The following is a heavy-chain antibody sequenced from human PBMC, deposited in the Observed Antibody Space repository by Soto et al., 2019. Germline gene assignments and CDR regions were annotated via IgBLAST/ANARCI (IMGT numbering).Heavy chain of an antibody. Sequence: PGGSLRLTCAASGFTFSSHWMHWVRQAPGKGLVWVSRINSDGSSTSYADPVKGRFTISRDNAKNTLYLQMNSLRAEDTAVYYCARDLRVTANYYYYGMDVWGQGTTVTVSS. J-gene: IGHJ6*02. CDR1: GFTFSSHW. CDR2: INSDGSST. V-gene: IGHV3-74*01. D-gene: IGHD2-21*02. CDR3: ARDLRVTANYYYYGMDV.